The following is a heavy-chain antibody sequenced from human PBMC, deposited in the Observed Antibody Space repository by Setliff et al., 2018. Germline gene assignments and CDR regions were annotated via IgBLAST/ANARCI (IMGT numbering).Heavy chain of an antibody. J-gene: IGHJ5*02. CDR2: IYTSGST. D-gene: IGHD3-3*01. CDR3: ARERTIFGILVISGWFDP. V-gene: IGHV4-61*02. Sequence: SETLSLTCTVSGGSISSGTYYWSWIRQPAGKGLEWIGRIYTSGSTNYNPSLKSRVTMSVDTSRNQISLNLTSVTAADTAMYYCARERTIFGILVISGWFDPWGQGTVVTVSS. CDR1: GGSISSGTYY.